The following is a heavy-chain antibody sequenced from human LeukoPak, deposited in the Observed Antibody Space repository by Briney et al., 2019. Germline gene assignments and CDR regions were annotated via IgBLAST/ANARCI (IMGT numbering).Heavy chain of an antibody. CDR2: IRNKANSYTT. V-gene: IGHV3-72*01. J-gene: IGHJ4*02. CDR1: GFIFSDHY. CDR3: TRAGYYCESSSYSCAGGPLDY. Sequence: GGSLRLSCAASGFIFSDHYMDWVRQAPGQGLEWVGRIRNKANSYTTEYAASVKGRFTISRDDSKNSLYLQMNSLKTEDTAVYYCTRAGYYCESSSYSCAGGPLDYWGQGTLVTVSS. D-gene: IGHD3-22*01.